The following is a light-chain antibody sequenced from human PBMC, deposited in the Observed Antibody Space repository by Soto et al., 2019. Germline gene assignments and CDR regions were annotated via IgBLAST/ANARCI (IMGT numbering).Light chain of an antibody. CDR3: VSYARGSTNWV. CDR2: EVS. Sequence: QSALTQPASVSGSPGQSITISCTGTSSDVGAYNYVSWYQQHPGKAPKLMIFEVSNRPSGVSNRFSGSKSGNTASLTVSGLLAEDVADYFCVSYARGSTNWVVGGGTKLTVL. CDR1: SSDVGAYNY. J-gene: IGLJ3*02. V-gene: IGLV2-14*01.